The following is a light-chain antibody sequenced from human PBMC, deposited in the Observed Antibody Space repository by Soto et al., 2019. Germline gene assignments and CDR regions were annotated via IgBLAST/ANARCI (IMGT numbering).Light chain of an antibody. CDR1: QSISIW. CDR2: DAS. Sequence: DIQMTQSPSTLSASVGDRVTITCRASQSISIWLAWYQQKPGKAPKLLIYDASSLDSGVPSRFSGSGSGTEFTLTISSLQPDDFATYYCQQYHSYSGTFGQGTKVDIK. CDR3: QQYHSYSGT. V-gene: IGKV1-5*01. J-gene: IGKJ1*01.